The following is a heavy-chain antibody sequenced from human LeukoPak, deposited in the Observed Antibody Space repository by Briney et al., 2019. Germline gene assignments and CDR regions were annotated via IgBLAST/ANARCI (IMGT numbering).Heavy chain of an antibody. CDR3: ARLHSGWYYFDY. CDR1: GGSISSYY. Sequence: PSETLSLTCTVSGGSISSYYWSWIRQPPGKGLEWIGYISYSGSTNYNPSLKSRVTISVDTSKNQFSLKLCSVTAADTAVYYCARLHSGWYYFDYWGQGTLVTVSS. D-gene: IGHD6-19*01. J-gene: IGHJ4*02. V-gene: IGHV4-59*08. CDR2: ISYSGST.